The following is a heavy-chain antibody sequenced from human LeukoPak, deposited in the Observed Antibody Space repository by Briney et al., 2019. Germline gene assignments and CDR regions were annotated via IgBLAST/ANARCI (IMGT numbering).Heavy chain of an antibody. V-gene: IGHV4-59*01. CDR2: IYYSGST. Sequence: SETLSLTCTVSGGSISSYYWSWIRQPPGKGLEWIGYIYYSGSTNYNPSLKSRVTISVDTSKNQFSLKLSSVTAADTAVYYCARLRVPFYFDYWGQGTLVTVSS. CDR1: GGSISSYY. CDR3: ARLRVPFYFDY. J-gene: IGHJ4*02.